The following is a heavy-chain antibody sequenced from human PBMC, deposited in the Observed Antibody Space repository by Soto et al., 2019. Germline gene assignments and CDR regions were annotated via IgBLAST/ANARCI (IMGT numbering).Heavy chain of an antibody. D-gene: IGHD6-13*01. CDR3: AIRAAADYYFDY. J-gene: IGHJ4*02. Sequence: SETLSLTCAVYGGSFSGYYWSWIRQPPGKGLEWIGEINHSGSTNYNPSLKSRVTISVDTSKNQFSLKLSSVTAADTAVYYCAIRAAADYYFDYWGQGTLVTVSS. CDR1: GGSFSGYY. CDR2: INHSGST. V-gene: IGHV4-34*01.